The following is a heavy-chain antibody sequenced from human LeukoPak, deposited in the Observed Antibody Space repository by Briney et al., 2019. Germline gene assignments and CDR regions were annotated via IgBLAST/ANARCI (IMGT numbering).Heavy chain of an antibody. CDR2: INPSGGST. V-gene: IGHV1-46*01. D-gene: IGHD5-18*01. CDR1: GYTFTGYF. Sequence: ASVKVSCKPSGYTFTGYFMHWVRPAPGKGLEWMGIINPSGGSTSYAQKFQGRVTMTRDTSTSTVYMELSSLRSEDTAVYYCARSMSGYSYGLLDYWGQGTLVTVSS. J-gene: IGHJ4*02. CDR3: ARSMSGYSYGLLDY.